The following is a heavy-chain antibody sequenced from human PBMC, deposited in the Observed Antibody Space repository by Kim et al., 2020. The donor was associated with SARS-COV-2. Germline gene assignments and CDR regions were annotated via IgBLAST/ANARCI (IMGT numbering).Heavy chain of an antibody. CDR3: ARDLLPIAPWGF. D-gene: IGHD2-21*01. J-gene: IGHJ4*02. CDR1: GYTFTRYP. Sequence: ASVKVSCKASGYTFTRYPIYWARQAPGQRLEWMGWINGGSGDTDYSQRFQGRLTLTRDTSASTIYMDLSSLKSEDTALYYCARDLLPIAPWGFWGQGTLVTVSS. V-gene: IGHV1-3*01. CDR2: INGGSGDT.